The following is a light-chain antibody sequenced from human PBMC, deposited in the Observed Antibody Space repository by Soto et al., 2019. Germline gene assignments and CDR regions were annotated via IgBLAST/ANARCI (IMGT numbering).Light chain of an antibody. Sequence: DIQMTQSPASLSASVGDRVTITCRASQSISKNLNWYQHRLGKAPQVLIYSASDSQIGVPSRFSASGSGSDFTLIISGLQPEDFATDYCQQSYSSPYTFGQGTKLEIK. V-gene: IGKV1-39*01. J-gene: IGKJ2*01. CDR2: SAS. CDR1: QSISKN. CDR3: QQSYSSPYT.